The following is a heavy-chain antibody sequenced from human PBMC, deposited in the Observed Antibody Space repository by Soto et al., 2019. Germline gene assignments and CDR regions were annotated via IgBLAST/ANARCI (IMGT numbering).Heavy chain of an antibody. J-gene: IGHJ4*02. Sequence: QVQLVQSGAEVKKPGSSVKVSCKASGGSFSSYAISWVRQAPGQGLEWMGGIIPIFGTPSYAQKFQGRVTITADESTSTAYLELSSLRSEDTAVYYCAREYRSSSGRFDNWGQGTLVTVSS. CDR1: GGSFSSYA. V-gene: IGHV1-69*01. CDR3: AREYRSSSGRFDN. CDR2: IIPIFGTP. D-gene: IGHD6-6*01.